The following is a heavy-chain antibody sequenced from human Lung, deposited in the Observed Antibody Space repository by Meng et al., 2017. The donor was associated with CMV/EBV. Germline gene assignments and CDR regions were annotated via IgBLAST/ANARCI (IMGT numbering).Heavy chain of an antibody. J-gene: IGHJ4*02. CDR1: LSTNGVG. Sequence: LSTNGVGVGWIRQPPGKALEWLAIIYWDDYKRYSPSLKSRLTITKDTSKNQVVLTMTNMDPVDTATYYCARRPSSYYDSSGYFLADYWGQGTLVTVSS. D-gene: IGHD3-22*01. V-gene: IGHV2-5*02. CDR3: ARRPSSYYDSSGYFLADY. CDR2: IYWDDYK.